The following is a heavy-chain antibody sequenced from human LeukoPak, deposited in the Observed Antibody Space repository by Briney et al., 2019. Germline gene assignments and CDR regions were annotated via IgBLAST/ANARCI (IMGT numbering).Heavy chain of an antibody. CDR3: ARESSSGWYPLY. V-gene: IGHV1-18*04. Sequence: ASVKVSCKASGLTFTSYGISRVRQAPGQGLEWMGWISAYNGNTNYAQKLQGRVTMTTDTSTSTAYMELRSLRSDDTAVYYRARESSSGWYPLYWGQGTLVTVSS. D-gene: IGHD6-19*01. CDR1: GLTFTSYG. J-gene: IGHJ4*02. CDR2: ISAYNGNT.